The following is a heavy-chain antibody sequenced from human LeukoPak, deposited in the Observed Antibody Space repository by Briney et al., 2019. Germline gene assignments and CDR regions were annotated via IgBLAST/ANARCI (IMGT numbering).Heavy chain of an antibody. V-gene: IGHV3-33*08. CDR3: ARRGVNWFDP. CDR2: ISSGGSNE. CDR1: RFTFSDFG. J-gene: IGHJ5*02. Sequence: GGSLRLSCAASRFTFSDFGMHWVRQTPGKGLEWVAVISSGGSNEYYTDSVKGRFTISRDNSKNTLYLQMNSLRAEDTAVYYCARRGVNWFDPWGQGTLVTVSS.